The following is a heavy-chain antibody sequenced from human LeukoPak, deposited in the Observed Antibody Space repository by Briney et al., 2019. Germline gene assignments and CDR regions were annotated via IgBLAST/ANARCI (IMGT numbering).Heavy chain of an antibody. CDR3: ASNPTYYYDSSGYYYGY. D-gene: IGHD3-22*01. CDR2: IYHSGST. J-gene: IGHJ4*02. Sequence: SEALSLTCTVSGGSITTNSYYWGWVRQPPGKGLEWIGEIYHSGSTNYNPSLKSRVTISVDKSKNQFSLKLSSVTAADTAVYYCASNPTYYYDSSGYYYGYWGQGTLVTVSS. CDR1: GGSITTNSYY. V-gene: IGHV4-39*07.